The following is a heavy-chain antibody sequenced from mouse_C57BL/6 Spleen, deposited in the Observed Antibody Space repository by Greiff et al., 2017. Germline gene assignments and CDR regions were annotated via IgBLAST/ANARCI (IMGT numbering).Heavy chain of an antibody. CDR3: ARAGLLRYYFDY. CDR2: INPNYGTT. J-gene: IGHJ2*01. V-gene: IGHV1-39*01. CDR1: GYSFTDYN. Sequence: EVQGVESGPELVKPGASVKISCKASGYSFTDYNMNWVKQSNGKSLEWIGVINPNYGTTSYNQKFKGKATLTVDQSSSTAYMQLNSLTSEDSAVYYCARAGLLRYYFDYWGQGTTLTVSS. D-gene: IGHD1-1*01.